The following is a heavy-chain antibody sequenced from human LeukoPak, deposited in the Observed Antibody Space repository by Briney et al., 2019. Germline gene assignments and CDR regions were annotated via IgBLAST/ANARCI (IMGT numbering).Heavy chain of an antibody. CDR2: INHSGST. Sequence: SETLSLTCDVSGDSISSTKWWTWVRQPPGKGLEWIGEINHSGSTNYNPSLKSRVTISVDTSKNQFSLKLSSVTAADTAVYYCARGVVRGPKNYYYMDVWGKGTTVTISS. CDR3: ARGVVRGPKNYYYMDV. CDR1: GDSISSTKW. D-gene: IGHD3-10*01. V-gene: IGHV4-4*02. J-gene: IGHJ6*03.